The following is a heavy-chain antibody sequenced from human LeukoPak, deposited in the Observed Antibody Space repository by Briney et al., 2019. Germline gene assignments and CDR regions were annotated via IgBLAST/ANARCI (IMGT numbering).Heavy chain of an antibody. CDR2: IYRDDDK. D-gene: IGHD5-24*01. Sequence: KASGPTLVKPTQTLTLTCTFSGFSLSTSGVGVGWIRQPPGKALAWLALIYRDDDKRYSPSLKSRLTIAKDTSKNQVVLTMTNMDPVDTATYYCAHVCRGRTFDYWGQGTLVTVSS. CDR3: AHVCRGRTFDY. V-gene: IGHV2-5*02. J-gene: IGHJ4*02. CDR1: GFSLSTSGVG.